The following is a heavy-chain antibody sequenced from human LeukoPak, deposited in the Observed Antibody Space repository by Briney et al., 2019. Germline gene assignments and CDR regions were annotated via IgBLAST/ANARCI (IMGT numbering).Heavy chain of an antibody. D-gene: IGHD6-6*01. CDR1: GGSISSYY. CDR3: AGSIADAFDY. J-gene: IGHJ4*02. Sequence: SETLSLTCTVSGGSISSYYWSWIRQPPGKGLEWIGYIYYSGSTNYNPSLKSRVTISVDTSKNQFSLKLSSVTAADTAVYYCAGSIADAFDYWGQGTLVTVSS. V-gene: IGHV4-59*01. CDR2: IYYSGST.